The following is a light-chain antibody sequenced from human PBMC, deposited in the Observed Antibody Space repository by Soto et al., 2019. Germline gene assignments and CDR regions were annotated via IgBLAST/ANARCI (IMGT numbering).Light chain of an antibody. V-gene: IGKV1-5*01. CDR3: QRYSWYWT. CDR1: QCISSW. J-gene: IGKJ1*01. Sequence: DIQMTQSPSTLSSSVGDRVTITCRASQCISSWLAWYQQKPGKAPKLLIYDASSWEGGVPARFSGRGSGTDSPLTIGRLPHDYFPSYCCQRYSWYWTFGQGTKVDIK. CDR2: DAS.